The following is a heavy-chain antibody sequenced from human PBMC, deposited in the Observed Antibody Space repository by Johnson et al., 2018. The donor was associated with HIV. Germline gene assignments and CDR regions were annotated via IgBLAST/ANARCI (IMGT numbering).Heavy chain of an antibody. CDR1: GFTFSSYA. V-gene: IGHV3-30*04. CDR2: ISYDGSNK. Sequence: VQLVESGGGVVQPGRSLRLSCAASGFTFSSYAMHWVRQAPGKGLEWVAVISYDGSNKYYADSVKGRFTISRDNSKNTLYLQMNSLRAEDTAVYYCASGPKGHDAFDIWGQGTMVTVSS. J-gene: IGHJ3*02. CDR3: ASGPKGHDAFDI.